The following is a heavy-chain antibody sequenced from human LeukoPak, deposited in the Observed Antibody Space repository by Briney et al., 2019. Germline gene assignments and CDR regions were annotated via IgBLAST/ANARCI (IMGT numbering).Heavy chain of an antibody. CDR2: IYPGDSDA. CDR3: ARRYSGSYYPEYFDY. J-gene: IGHJ4*02. V-gene: IGHV5-51*01. Sequence: GESLKISCKGSGYSFTNYWIGWVRQMPGKGLKWMGIIYPGDSDARYSPSFQGQVTISADKSNSIVYLQWSSLKASDTAMYYCARRYSGSYYPEYFDYWGQGTLVTVSS. CDR1: GYSFTNYW. D-gene: IGHD1-26*01.